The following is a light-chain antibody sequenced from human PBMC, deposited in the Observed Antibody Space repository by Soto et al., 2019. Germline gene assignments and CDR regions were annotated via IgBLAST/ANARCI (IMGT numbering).Light chain of an antibody. CDR3: QQYGSSPL. Sequence: EIVLTQSPATLSLSPWEGATLSCRASQSVSTYLAWYQQKPGQAPRLLIYGASSRATGIPDRFSGSGSGTDFTLTISRLEPEDFAVYYCQQYGSSPLFGPGTKVDIK. V-gene: IGKV3-20*01. CDR2: GAS. CDR1: QSVSTY. J-gene: IGKJ3*01.